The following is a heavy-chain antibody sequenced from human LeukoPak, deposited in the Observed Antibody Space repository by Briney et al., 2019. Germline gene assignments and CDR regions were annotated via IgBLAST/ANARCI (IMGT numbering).Heavy chain of an antibody. CDR2: ISGNGVDT. V-gene: IGHV3-23*01. CDR3: ASAFLTGYYRNWFDP. CDR1: GFTFSSYA. Sequence: GGSLRLSCAASGFTFSSYAMSWVRQGPGKGLEWVSTISGNGVDTYSADSVKGRFTISRDNSKNTLYLQMNSLRVGDTAVCYCASAFLTGYYRNWFDPWGQGTLVTVSS. D-gene: IGHD3-9*01. J-gene: IGHJ5*02.